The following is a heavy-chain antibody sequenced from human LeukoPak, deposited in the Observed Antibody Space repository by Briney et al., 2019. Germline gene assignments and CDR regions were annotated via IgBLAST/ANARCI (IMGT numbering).Heavy chain of an antibody. D-gene: IGHD3-10*02. CDR1: GFTFSSYE. CDR3: AELGITMIGGV. Sequence: QAGGSLRFSCAASGFTFSSYEMNWVRHAPGKGLEGVSYISSSGSTIYYADSVKGRFTISRDNAKNSLYLQMNSLRAEDTAVYYCAELGITMIGGVWGKGTTVTISS. J-gene: IGHJ6*03. CDR2: ISSSGSTI. V-gene: IGHV3-48*03.